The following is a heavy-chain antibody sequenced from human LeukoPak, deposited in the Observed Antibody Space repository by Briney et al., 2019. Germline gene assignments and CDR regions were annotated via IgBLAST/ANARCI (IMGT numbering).Heavy chain of an antibody. CDR1: GYTFTGHY. Sequence: GASVKVSCKASGYTFTGHYIHWVRQAPGQGLEWMGWINPNSGGTNYAQKFQGRVTMTRDTSISTAYMDLSRLRSDDTAVYYCARVPMVRGRVDYWGQGTLVTVSS. CDR2: INPNSGGT. V-gene: IGHV1-2*02. CDR3: ARVPMVRGRVDY. D-gene: IGHD3-10*01. J-gene: IGHJ4*02.